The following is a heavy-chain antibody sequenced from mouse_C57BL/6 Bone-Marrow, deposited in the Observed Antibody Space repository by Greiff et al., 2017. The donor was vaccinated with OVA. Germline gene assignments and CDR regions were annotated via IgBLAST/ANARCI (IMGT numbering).Heavy chain of an antibody. CDR2: INPNNGGT. CDR1: GYTFTDYY. CDR3: ALRNLTVVATRDY. J-gene: IGHJ2*01. D-gene: IGHD1-1*01. V-gene: IGHV1-26*01. Sequence: VQLQQSGPELVKPGASVKISCKASGYTFTDYYMNWVKQSHGKSLEWIGDINPNNGGTSYNQKFKGKATLTVDKSSSTAYMELRSLTSEDSAVYYCALRNLTVVATRDYWGQGTTLTVSS.